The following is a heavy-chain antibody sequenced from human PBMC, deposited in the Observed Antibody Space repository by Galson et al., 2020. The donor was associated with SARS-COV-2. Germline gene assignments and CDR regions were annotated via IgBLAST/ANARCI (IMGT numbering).Heavy chain of an antibody. V-gene: IGHV3-30*18. CDR2: ISYDGSNT. CDR1: GLTFNSTG. D-gene: IGHD3-10*01. Sequence: GGSLRLSCAASGLTFNSTGMHWVRQAPSKGLEWVAVISYDGSNTYYAASVKGRFTISRDNSKNTLYLQMNSLRAEDTAVYYCAKGDWYYYGSGSYYNNFDYWGQGTLVTVSS. CDR3: AKGDWYYYGSGSYYNNFDY. J-gene: IGHJ4*02.